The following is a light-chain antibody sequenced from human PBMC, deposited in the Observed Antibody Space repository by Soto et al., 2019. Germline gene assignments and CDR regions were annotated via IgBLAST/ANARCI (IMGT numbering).Light chain of an antibody. J-gene: IGKJ2*01. CDR2: AAS. Sequence: IQLTQSPSSLSASVGDRVTITCRASQGISSYLAWYQQKPGKAPKLLIYAASTLQSGVPSRFSGSGSGTDFTLTISSLQPEDFATYFCQHLNSYPRMYTFCQGTKLEIK. V-gene: IGKV1-9*01. CDR3: QHLNSYPRMYT. CDR1: QGISSY.